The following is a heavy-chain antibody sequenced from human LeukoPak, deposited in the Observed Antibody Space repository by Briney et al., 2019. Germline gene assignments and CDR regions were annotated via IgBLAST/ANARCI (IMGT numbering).Heavy chain of an antibody. CDR1: GGSFSGYY. V-gene: IGHV4-34*01. Sequence: SETLSLTCAVYGGSFSGYYWSWIRQPPGKGLEWIGEINHSASTNYNPSLKSRVTISVDTSKNQFSLKLSSVTAADTAVYYCARGRRLRRVYYMDVWGKGTTVTVSS. CDR2: INHSAST. D-gene: IGHD4-17*01. J-gene: IGHJ6*03. CDR3: ARGRRLRRVYYMDV.